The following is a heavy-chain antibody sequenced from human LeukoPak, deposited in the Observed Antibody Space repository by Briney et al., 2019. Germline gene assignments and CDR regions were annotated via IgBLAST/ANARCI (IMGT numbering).Heavy chain of an antibody. D-gene: IGHD2-2*01. CDR2: IYSGGST. Sequence: PGGSLRLSCAASGFTVSSNYMSWVRQAPGKGLEWASVIYSGGSTYYADSVKGSFTISRDNSKNTLYLQVNSLRAEDTAVYYCARVGSSYCSSTSCRTFDYWGQGTLVTVSS. CDR1: GFTVSSNY. V-gene: IGHV3-66*01. CDR3: ARVGSSYCSSTSCRTFDY. J-gene: IGHJ4*02.